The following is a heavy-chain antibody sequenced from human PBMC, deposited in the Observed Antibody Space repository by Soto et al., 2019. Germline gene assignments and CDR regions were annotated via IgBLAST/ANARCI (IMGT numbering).Heavy chain of an antibody. CDR2: INHSGST. V-gene: IGHV4-34*01. Sequence: PGGSLRLSCAASGFTVSSKYMSWVRQAPGKGLEWIGEINHSGSTNYNPSLKSRVTISVDTSKNQFSLKLSSVTAADTAVYYCARGIGGIYYGSGSYYNRFYGMDVWGQGTTVTVSS. J-gene: IGHJ6*02. CDR1: GFTVSSKY. CDR3: ARGIGGIYYGSGSYYNRFYGMDV. D-gene: IGHD3-10*01.